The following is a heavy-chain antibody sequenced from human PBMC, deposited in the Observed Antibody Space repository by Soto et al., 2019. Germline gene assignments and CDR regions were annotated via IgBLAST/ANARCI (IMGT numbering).Heavy chain of an antibody. CDR1: GYTFTGYY. J-gene: IGHJ6*02. Sequence: ASVKVSCKASGYTFTGYYMHWVRQAPGQGLEWMGWINPNSGGTNYAQKFQGRVTMTRDTSISTAYMELSRLRSDDTAVYYCAKWGVPAASAYYYYYYGMDVWGQGTTVTV. V-gene: IGHV1-2*02. CDR2: INPNSGGT. CDR3: AKWGVPAASAYYYYYYGMDV. D-gene: IGHD2-2*01.